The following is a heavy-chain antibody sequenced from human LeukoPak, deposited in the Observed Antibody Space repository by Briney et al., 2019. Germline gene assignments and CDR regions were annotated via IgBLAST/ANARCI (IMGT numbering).Heavy chain of an antibody. V-gene: IGHV3-23*01. J-gene: IGHJ6*03. CDR1: GFTLSNYD. D-gene: IGHD1-1*01. CDR3: AKDGSGTWDYYYYMDV. CDR2: TSGTGGST. Sequence: PGGSLRLSCAASGFTLSNYDMSWVRQAAGKGLEWVSSTSGTGGSTYYADSVKGRFTISRDNSKNTLYLQMNTLRAEDTAVYYCAKDGSGTWDYYYYMDVWGKGTTVTVSS.